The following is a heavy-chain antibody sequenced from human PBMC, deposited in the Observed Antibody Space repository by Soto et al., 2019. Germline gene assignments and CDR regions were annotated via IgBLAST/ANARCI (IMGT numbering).Heavy chain of an antibody. CDR3: ARAGYVDDAFDI. V-gene: IGHV3-64*01. J-gene: IGHJ3*02. Sequence: EVQLVESGGGLVQPGGSLRLSCAASGFTFSSYAMHWVRQAPGKGLEYVSAISSNGGSTYYANSVKGRFTISRDNSKNTLYLQMGSLRAEDMAVYYCARAGYVDDAFDIWGQGTMVTVSS. CDR2: ISSNGGST. D-gene: IGHD3-16*01. CDR1: GFTFSSYA.